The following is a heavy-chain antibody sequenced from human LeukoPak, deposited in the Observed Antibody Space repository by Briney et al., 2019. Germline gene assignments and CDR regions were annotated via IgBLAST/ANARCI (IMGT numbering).Heavy chain of an antibody. J-gene: IGHJ4*02. CDR2: LSGSGGST. V-gene: IGHV3-23*01. CDR3: AKDIVVIPVAGDYFDY. CDR1: GFTFNIYA. Sequence: TGGSLRLSCVASGFTFNIYAMSWVRQAPGKGLEWVSTLSGSGGSTYYADSVKGRFTISRDNSKNSLYLQMDSLRAEDTAVYYCAKDIVVIPVAGDYFDYWGQGTLVTVSS. D-gene: IGHD2-2*01.